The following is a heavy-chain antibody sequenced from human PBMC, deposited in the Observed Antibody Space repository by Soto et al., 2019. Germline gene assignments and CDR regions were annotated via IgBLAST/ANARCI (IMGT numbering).Heavy chain of an antibody. D-gene: IGHD4-4*01. CDR1: GFTFSDYA. CDR3: ARSVTTIPYYYYGMDV. Sequence: QVQLVECGGGVVQPGRSLRLSCAASGFTFSDYAMHWVRQAPGKGLEWVAVMSYDGSNKYYADSVKGRFTISRDNSKNTLYLQMNSLRAEDTAVFYCARSVTTIPYYYYGMDVWGQGTTVTVSS. CDR2: MSYDGSNK. V-gene: IGHV3-30-3*01. J-gene: IGHJ6*02.